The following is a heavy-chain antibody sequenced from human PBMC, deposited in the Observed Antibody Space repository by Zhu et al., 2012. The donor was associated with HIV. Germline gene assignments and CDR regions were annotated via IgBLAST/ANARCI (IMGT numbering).Heavy chain of an antibody. V-gene: IGHV4-39*07. J-gene: IGHJ6*02. CDR2: IYYSGST. D-gene: IGHD6-19*01. Sequence: QVQLQESGPGLVKPSETLSLTCTVSGGSISSSSYYWGWIRQPPGKGLEWIGSIYYSGSTYYNPSLKSRVTISVDTSKNQFSLKLSSVTAADTAVYYCARQREWLVLDYYYGMDVWGQGTTVTVSS. CDR1: GGSISSSSYY. CDR3: ARQREWLVLDYYYGMDV.